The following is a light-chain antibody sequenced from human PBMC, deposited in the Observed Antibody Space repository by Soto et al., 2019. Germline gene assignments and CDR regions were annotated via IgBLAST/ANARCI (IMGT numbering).Light chain of an antibody. CDR3: QSYDSSLSAYV. CDR2: SNN. V-gene: IGLV1-40*01. CDR1: SFNIGAGFD. Sequence: QSVLTQPPSVSGAPGQRVTISCTGSSFNIGAGFDVHWYQQLPGSAPKLLIYSNNNRPSGVPDRFSVSRSATSASLAITGVQAADEADYYCQSYDSSLSAYVFGTATKVTVL. J-gene: IGLJ1*01.